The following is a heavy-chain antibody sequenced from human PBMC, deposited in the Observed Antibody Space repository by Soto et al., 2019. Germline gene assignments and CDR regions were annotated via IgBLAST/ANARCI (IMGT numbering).Heavy chain of an antibody. Sequence: GGSLRLSCAASGFTFSSYWMHWVRQAPGKGLVWVSRINSDGSSTSYADSVKGRFTISRANAKNALYLQMNSLRAEDTAVYYCARLYYALPMDVWGQGTTVTVSS. CDR2: INSDGSST. V-gene: IGHV3-74*01. CDR1: GFTFSSYW. J-gene: IGHJ6*02. D-gene: IGHD3-3*01. CDR3: ARLYYALPMDV.